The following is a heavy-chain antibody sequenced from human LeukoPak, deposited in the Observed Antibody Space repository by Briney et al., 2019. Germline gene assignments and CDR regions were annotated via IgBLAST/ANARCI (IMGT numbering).Heavy chain of an antibody. J-gene: IGHJ6*03. Sequence: PGGSLRLSCAASGFTFSNAWMSWVRQAPGKGLEWVGRIKSKTDGGTTDYAAPVKGRFTISRDDSKNTLYLQMNSLKTEDTAVYYCTRYSSSWDLYYYYYYMDVWGKGTTVTVSS. CDR3: TRYSSSWDLYYYYYYMDV. CDR2: IKSKTDGGTT. D-gene: IGHD6-13*01. V-gene: IGHV3-15*01. CDR1: GFTFSNAW.